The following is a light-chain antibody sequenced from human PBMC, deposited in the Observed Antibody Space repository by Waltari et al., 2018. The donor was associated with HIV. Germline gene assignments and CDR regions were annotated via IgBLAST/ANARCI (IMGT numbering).Light chain of an antibody. V-gene: IGKV3-11*01. J-gene: IGKJ5*01. Sequence: EIVLTQSPATLSLSPGERATLSCRASQSVSSYLAWYQQKPGQAPRLLISDASNRATGIPARFSGSGSGTDFTLTISSREPEDFAVYYCQQRYNWPAITFGQGTRLEIK. CDR2: DAS. CDR1: QSVSSY. CDR3: QQRYNWPAIT.